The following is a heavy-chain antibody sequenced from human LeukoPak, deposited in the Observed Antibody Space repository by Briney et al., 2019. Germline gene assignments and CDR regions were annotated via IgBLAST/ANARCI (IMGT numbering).Heavy chain of an antibody. Sequence: ASVKVSCKASGYTFTSYDINWVRQGTGQGLEWLGWMNPSSGNTGYAQKFQGRVTMTRDTSISTAYMELSSLRSEDTAVYYCARVAYYYDSAGLYLNYFYGMDVWGQGTTVTVSS. CDR3: ARVAYYYDSAGLYLNYFYGMDV. CDR2: MNPSSGNT. V-gene: IGHV1-8*01. D-gene: IGHD3-22*01. CDR1: GYTFTSYD. J-gene: IGHJ6*02.